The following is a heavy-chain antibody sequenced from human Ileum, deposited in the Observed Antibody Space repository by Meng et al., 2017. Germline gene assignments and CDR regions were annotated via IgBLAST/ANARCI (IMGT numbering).Heavy chain of an antibody. CDR2: ISAYNGNT. V-gene: IGHV1-18*01. J-gene: IGHJ5*02. Sequence: QVLLVQSGAEVKNPGASVKVPCKASGYTFTSYGISWVRQAPGQGLEWMGWISAYNGNTNYAQKLQGRVTMTTDTSTSTAYMELRSLRSDDTAVYYCARVSPAAMGSIGWFDPWGQGTLVTVSS. CDR1: GYTFTSYG. CDR3: ARVSPAAMGSIGWFDP. D-gene: IGHD2-2*01.